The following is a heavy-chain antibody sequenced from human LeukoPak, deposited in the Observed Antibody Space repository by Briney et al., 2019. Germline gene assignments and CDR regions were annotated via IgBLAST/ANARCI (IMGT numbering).Heavy chain of an antibody. Sequence: GASLKISCAASGFTFSSYNMNWVRQAPGKGLEWVSSISRSNNYIYYADSVRGRFTISRDNAKNSLYLQMNSLRAEDTAVYYCARDNPGSGWTQCFDYWGQGTLVTVSS. CDR3: ARDNPGSGWTQCFDY. J-gene: IGHJ4*02. V-gene: IGHV3-21*01. CDR2: ISRSNNYI. D-gene: IGHD6-19*01. CDR1: GFTFSSYN.